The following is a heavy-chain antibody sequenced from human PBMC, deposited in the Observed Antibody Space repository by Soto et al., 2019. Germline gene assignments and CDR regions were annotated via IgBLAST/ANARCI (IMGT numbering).Heavy chain of an antibody. CDR2: IYATGTT. CDR3: VRDGTKTLRDWFDP. J-gene: IGHJ5*02. Sequence: SETLSLTCTVSGASISGFCWSWIRKSAGKGLEWIGRIYATGTTDYNPSLKSRAMMSVDTSKKQFSLKLRSVTAADTAVYYCVRDGTKTLRDWFDPWGQGISVTVSS. V-gene: IGHV4-4*07. D-gene: IGHD1-1*01. CDR1: GASISGFC.